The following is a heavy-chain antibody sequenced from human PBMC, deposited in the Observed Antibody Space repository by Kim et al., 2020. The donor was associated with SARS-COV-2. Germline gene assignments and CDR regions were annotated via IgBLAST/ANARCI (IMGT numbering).Heavy chain of an antibody. Sequence: SETSLTCTVSGGSISSYYWSWIRQPPGKGLEWIGYIYYSGSTNYNPSLKSRVTISVDTSKNQFSLKLSSVTAADTAVYYCARDYGPGYSGYSSSCDACYYGMDVWGQGTTVTVSS. CDR1: GGSISSYY. D-gene: IGHD6-13*01. CDR2: IYYSGST. J-gene: IGHJ6*02. CDR3: ARDYGPGYSGYSSSCDACYYGMDV. V-gene: IGHV4-59*12.